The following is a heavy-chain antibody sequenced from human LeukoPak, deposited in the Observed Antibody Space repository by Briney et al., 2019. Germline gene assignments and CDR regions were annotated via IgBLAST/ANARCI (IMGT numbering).Heavy chain of an antibody. CDR1: GGSISSYY. J-gene: IGHJ6*03. V-gene: IGHV4-59*01. CDR3: ARVLRFLEWPYYYYYMDV. CDR2: IYYSGST. D-gene: IGHD3-3*01. Sequence: ASETLSLTCTVSGGSISSYYWSWIRQPPGKGLDCIGYIYYSGSTNYNPSLKSRVTISVDTSKNQFSLKLSSVTAADTAVYYCARVLRFLEWPYYYYYMDVWGKGTMVTVSS.